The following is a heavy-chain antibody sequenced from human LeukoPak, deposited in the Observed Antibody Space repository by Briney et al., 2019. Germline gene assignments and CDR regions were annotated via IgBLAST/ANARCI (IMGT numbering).Heavy chain of an antibody. Sequence: GGSLRLSCAASGFTFSSYWMHWVRQAPGKGLVWVSRINSDGSSISYADSVKGRFTISRDNAKNTLYLQMNSLRAEDTAVYYCAVVVVIAIHAYWGQGTLVPLSS. V-gene: IGHV3-74*01. CDR2: INSDGSSI. CDR3: AVVVVIAIHAY. CDR1: GFTFSSYW. D-gene: IGHD2-21*01. J-gene: IGHJ4*02.